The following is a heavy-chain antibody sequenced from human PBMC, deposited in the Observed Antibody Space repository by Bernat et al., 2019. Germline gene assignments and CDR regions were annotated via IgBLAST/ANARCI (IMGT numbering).Heavy chain of an antibody. V-gene: IGHV1-2*02. CDR2: INPNCGGT. CDR1: GYTFTGYY. J-gene: IGHJ6*02. D-gene: IGHD6-13*01. Sequence: QVQLVQSGAEVKKPGASVKVSCKASGYTFTGYYMHWVRQAPGQGLEWMGWINPNCGGTNYAQKFQGRVTMTRDTSISTAYMELSRLRSDDTAVYYCASLIAAVSYGMDVWGQGTTVTVSS. CDR3: ASLIAAVSYGMDV.